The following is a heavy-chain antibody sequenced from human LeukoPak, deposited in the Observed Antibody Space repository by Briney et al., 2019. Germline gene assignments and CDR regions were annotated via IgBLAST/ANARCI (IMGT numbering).Heavy chain of an antibody. CDR1: GYTFTSCA. Sequence: GASVKVSCKASGYTFTSCAMNWVRPAPGQGLEWMGWINTNTGKPTYAQGFTGRFVFSLDSSVSTAYLQINSLNAEGTAVYYCARAASLDYWGQGTLVTVSS. CDR2: INTNTGKP. V-gene: IGHV7-4-1*02. CDR3: ARAASLDY. D-gene: IGHD2-2*01. J-gene: IGHJ4*02.